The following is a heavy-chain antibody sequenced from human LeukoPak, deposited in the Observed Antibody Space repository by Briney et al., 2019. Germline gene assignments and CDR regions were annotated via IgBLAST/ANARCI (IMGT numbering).Heavy chain of an antibody. Sequence: GGSLRLSCAASGFTFSSYAMSWVRQAPGKGLEWVSAISGSDGSTYYADSVKGRFTISRDNSKNTLYLQMNSLRAEDTAVYYCAKGPDGDILTGYSPFDYWGQGTLVTVSS. D-gene: IGHD3-9*01. V-gene: IGHV3-23*01. CDR1: GFTFSSYA. J-gene: IGHJ4*02. CDR3: AKGPDGDILTGYSPFDY. CDR2: ISGSDGST.